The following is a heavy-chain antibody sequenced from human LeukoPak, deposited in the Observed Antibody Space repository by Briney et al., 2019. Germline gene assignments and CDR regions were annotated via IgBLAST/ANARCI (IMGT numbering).Heavy chain of an antibody. J-gene: IGHJ4*02. Sequence: GASVKVSCKASGYTFTSYDINWVRQAPGQGLEWMGWINPNSGGTNYAQKFQGRVTMTRDTSISTAYMELSRLRSDDTAVYYCARAISSSWCDYWGQGTLVTVSS. CDR2: INPNSGGT. V-gene: IGHV1-2*02. CDR1: GYTFTSYD. CDR3: ARAISSSWCDY. D-gene: IGHD6-13*01.